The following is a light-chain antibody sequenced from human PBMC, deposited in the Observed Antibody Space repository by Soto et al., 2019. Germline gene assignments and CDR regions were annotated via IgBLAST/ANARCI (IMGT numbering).Light chain of an antibody. CDR2: AAS. CDR3: LQHNSYPWT. CDR1: QNIRNW. Sequence: DIQMNQSPSTLSASIGDRVTITCRASQNIRNWLAWYQQKPGKAPKRLIYAASSLQSGVPSRFSGSGSGTEFTLTISSLQPEDFATYYCLQHNSYPWTFGQGTKVDI. V-gene: IGKV1-5*01. J-gene: IGKJ1*01.